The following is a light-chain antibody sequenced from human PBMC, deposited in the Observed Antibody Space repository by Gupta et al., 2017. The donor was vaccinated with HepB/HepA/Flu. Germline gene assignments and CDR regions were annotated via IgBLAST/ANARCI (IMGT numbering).Light chain of an antibody. CDR1: SSNVGSYNL. CDR2: EVS. J-gene: IGLJ3*02. CDR3: CSYAGSSTFWV. V-gene: IGLV2-23*02. Sequence: SALPQPASVSGSPGQSITISCTGTSSNVGSYNLVSWYQQHPGTAPQLMIYEVSKRPSEVSNRFSGSKSGNTASLTISGLQAEDEADYYCCSYAGSSTFWVFGGGTKLTVL.